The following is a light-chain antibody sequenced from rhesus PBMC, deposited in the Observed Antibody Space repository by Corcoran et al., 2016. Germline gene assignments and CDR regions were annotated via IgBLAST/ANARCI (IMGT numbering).Light chain of an antibody. Sequence: DIQMTQSPSALSASVGDRVTISCRASQNIYSNLAWYQQKPGNAPKSLIYAASSLQTGIPSRFSGSGSGTVFTLTISSLQPRDSATYYCPHSYDNPPTFGQGTKVEIK. J-gene: IGKJ1*01. CDR2: AAS. CDR3: PHSYDNPPT. CDR1: QNIYSN. V-gene: IGKV1S12*01.